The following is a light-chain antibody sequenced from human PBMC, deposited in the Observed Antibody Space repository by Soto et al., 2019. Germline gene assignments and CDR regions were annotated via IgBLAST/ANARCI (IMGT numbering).Light chain of an antibody. J-gene: IGLJ1*01. Sequence: QSALTQPPSASGSPGQSVTISCTGTSSDVGGYNYVSWYQQYPGKAPKVMIYEVSKRPSGVPDRFSGSKSGNTASRTVSGIPAEDEAHYYCPSYGGSNPPYVFGTGTKSPS. CDR2: EVS. CDR1: SSDVGGYNY. CDR3: PSYGGSNPPYV. V-gene: IGLV2-8*01.